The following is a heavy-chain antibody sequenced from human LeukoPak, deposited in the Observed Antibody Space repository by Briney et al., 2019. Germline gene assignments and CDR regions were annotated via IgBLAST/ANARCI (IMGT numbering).Heavy chain of an antibody. Sequence: GGSLRLSCAASGFTFSSYGMHWVRQAPGKGLEWVAIIPYDGSNKYYADSVQGRYTISRDNSKNTLYLQMNRLRAEDTAVYYCAKDLGGGSGCYDLWGRGTLVTVSS. CDR2: IPYDGSNK. D-gene: IGHD6-19*01. V-gene: IGHV3-30*18. J-gene: IGHJ2*01. CDR1: GFTFSSYG. CDR3: AKDLGGGSGCYDL.